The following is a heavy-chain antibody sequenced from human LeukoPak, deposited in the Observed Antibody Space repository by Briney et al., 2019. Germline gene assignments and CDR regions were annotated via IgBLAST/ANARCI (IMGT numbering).Heavy chain of an antibody. CDR1: GGSFSGYY. J-gene: IGHJ4*02. CDR2: INHSGST. Sequence: PSETLSLTCAVYGGSFSGYYWSWIRQPPGKGLEWIGEINHSGSTNYNPSLKSRVTISVDTSKNQFSLKLSSVTAADTAVYYCARLTGWYGRGYFDYWGQGTLVTVSS. CDR3: ARLTGWYGRGYFDY. V-gene: IGHV4-34*01. D-gene: IGHD6-19*01.